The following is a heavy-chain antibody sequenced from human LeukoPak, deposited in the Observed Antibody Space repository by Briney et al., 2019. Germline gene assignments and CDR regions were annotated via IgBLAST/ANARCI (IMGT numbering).Heavy chain of an antibody. CDR1: GGSFSGYY. Sequence: PSETLSLTCAVYGGSFSGYYWSWIRQPPVKELEWIGEINHSGSTNYNPSLKSRVTISVDTSKNQFSLKLSSVTAADTAVYYCARGRGYSYGYGVFWYFDLWGRGTLVTVSS. D-gene: IGHD5-18*01. CDR2: INHSGST. CDR3: ARGRGYSYGYGVFWYFDL. J-gene: IGHJ2*01. V-gene: IGHV4-34*01.